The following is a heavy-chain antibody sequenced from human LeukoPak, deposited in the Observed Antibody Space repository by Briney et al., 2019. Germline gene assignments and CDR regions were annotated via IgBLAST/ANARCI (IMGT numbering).Heavy chain of an antibody. D-gene: IGHD5-12*01. CDR2: IYPGGST. J-gene: IGHJ4*02. CDR1: GASLSSGSYY. Sequence: SQTLSLTCTVSGASLSSGSYYWSWIRQPAGKGLECIGRIYPGGSTDYNPSLKSRVTISIDTSKNQFSLKQSSVTAADTAVYYCARDHSGYGYFDNWGQGTLVTVSS. CDR3: ARDHSGYGYFDN. V-gene: IGHV4-61*02.